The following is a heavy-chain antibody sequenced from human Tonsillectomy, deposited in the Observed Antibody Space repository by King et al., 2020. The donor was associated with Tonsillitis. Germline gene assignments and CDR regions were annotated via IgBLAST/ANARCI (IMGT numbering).Heavy chain of an antibody. CDR2: LNPDSGGT. Sequence: VQLVESGAEVKKPGASVKVSCKASGYTFTDYYIHWVRQAHGHGLEWLGRLNPDSGGTTYAQKFQGRVTMTRDTSISTVYMDLTRLKSDDTAVYYCARDLIGYDAFDIWGQGTMVTVSS. J-gene: IGHJ3*02. V-gene: IGHV1-2*06. CDR3: ARDLIGYDAFDI. CDR1: GYTFTDYY. D-gene: IGHD1-1*01.